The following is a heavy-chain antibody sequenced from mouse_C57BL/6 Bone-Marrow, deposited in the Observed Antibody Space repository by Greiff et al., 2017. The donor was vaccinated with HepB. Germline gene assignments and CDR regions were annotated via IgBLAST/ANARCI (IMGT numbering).Heavy chain of an antibody. CDR2: ISDGGSYT. Sequence: EVKLVDSGGGLVKPGGSLKLSCAASGFTFSSYAMSWVRQTPEKRLEWVATISDGGSYTYYPDNVKGRFTISRDNAKNNLYLQMSHLKSEDTAMYYCAREDYGNYDWYFDVWGTGTTVTVSS. D-gene: IGHD2-1*01. J-gene: IGHJ1*03. CDR1: GFTFSSYA. V-gene: IGHV5-4*01. CDR3: AREDYGNYDWYFDV.